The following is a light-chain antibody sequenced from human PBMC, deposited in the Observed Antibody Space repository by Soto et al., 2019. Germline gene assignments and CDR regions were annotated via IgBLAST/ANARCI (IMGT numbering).Light chain of an antibody. V-gene: IGKV3-20*01. CDR2: GAS. CDR1: QSVSSSY. Sequence: EIVLTQSPGTLSLSPGERATLSCRASQSVSSSYLAWYQQKPGKAPRLLIYGASSSATGIPDRFSGSGSGTDFTVTIRILEPEDFAVYYCQQYGRSSWTFGQGTKVEIK. CDR3: QQYGRSSWT. J-gene: IGKJ1*01.